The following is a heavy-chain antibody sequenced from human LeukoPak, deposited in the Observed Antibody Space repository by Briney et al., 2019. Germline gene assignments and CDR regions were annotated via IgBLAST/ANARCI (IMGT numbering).Heavy chain of an antibody. CDR1: GGSINNTIFY. CDR3: ARDDSAIAAPNYFDY. V-gene: IGHV4-39*07. Sequence: PSETLSLTCTVSGGSINNTIFYWGWIRQPPGKGLEWIGTVYYSGINYSSPSLKSRVTLSVDTSKNQFSLNLSSVTAADTAVYYCARDDSAIAAPNYFDYWGQGTLVTVSS. D-gene: IGHD6-6*01. J-gene: IGHJ4*02. CDR2: VYYSGIN.